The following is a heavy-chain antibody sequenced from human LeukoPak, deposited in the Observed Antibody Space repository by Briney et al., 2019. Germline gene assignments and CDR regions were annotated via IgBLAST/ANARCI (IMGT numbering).Heavy chain of an antibody. Sequence: GESLKISFKGSGYRFANNWIGWVRQMPGKGLGWLGIIYPADSDTRYSPSFQGQVTISADKSINTAFLQWSSLKASDTAMYYCARLYGHYLDYWGQGTLVTVSS. CDR2: IYPADSDT. CDR1: GYRFANNW. J-gene: IGHJ4*02. CDR3: ARLYGHYLDY. V-gene: IGHV5-51*01. D-gene: IGHD4-17*01.